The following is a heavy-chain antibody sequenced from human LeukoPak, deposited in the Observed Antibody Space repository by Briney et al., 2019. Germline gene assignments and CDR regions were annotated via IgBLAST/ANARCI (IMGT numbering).Heavy chain of an antibody. J-gene: IGHJ5*02. CDR1: GFTFSSYA. CDR3: VKDPYRVVFATGNYLDP. D-gene: IGHD2-15*01. Sequence: GGSLRLSCAASGFTFSSYAMSWVRQAPGKGLEWVSVISGSGGSTYYADSVKGRFTISRDNAKNTVYLQMNSLGADDTAVYYCVKDPYRVVFATGNYLDPWGQGTLVTVSS. V-gene: IGHV3-23*01. CDR2: ISGSGGST.